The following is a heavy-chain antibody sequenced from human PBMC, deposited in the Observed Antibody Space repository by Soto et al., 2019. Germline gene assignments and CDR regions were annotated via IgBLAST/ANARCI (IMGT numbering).Heavy chain of an antibody. V-gene: IGHV1-69*15. CDR3: ARGHEYGGNSDAFDI. CDR2: ILPVFGTA. CDR1: GGTFSTSS. Sequence: QVHLVQSGAEVKKPGSSVKVSCKASGGTFSTSSINWLRQAPGQRPEWMGNILPVFGTADYAQKFRDRVTXTXXXSXNTAYMELRSLFSEDAAVYYCARGHEYGGNSDAFDIWGQGTVVTVSS. D-gene: IGHD4-17*01. J-gene: IGHJ3*02.